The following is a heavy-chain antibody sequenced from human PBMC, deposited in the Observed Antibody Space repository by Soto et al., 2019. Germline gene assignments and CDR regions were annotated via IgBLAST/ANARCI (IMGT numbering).Heavy chain of an antibody. D-gene: IGHD3-10*01. CDR3: TNGPGFGTSFDY. Sequence: GGSLRLSCAASGFTFSNAWMSWVRQAPGKGLEWVGRIKSKTDGGTTDYAAPVKGRFTISRDDSKNTLYLQMNSLKTEDTAVSYCTNGPGFGTSFDYWGQGPLVTVSS. CDR1: GFTFSNAW. J-gene: IGHJ4*02. V-gene: IGHV3-15*01. CDR2: IKSKTDGGTT.